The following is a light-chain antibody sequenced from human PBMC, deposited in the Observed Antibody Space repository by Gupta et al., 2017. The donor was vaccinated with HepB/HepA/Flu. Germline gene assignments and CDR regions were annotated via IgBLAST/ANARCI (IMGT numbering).Light chain of an antibody. Sequence: EIVMTQSPATLSVSPGRRATLSCRASQNIGSNLAWYQQTPAQPPSLLIFHASIRDAGTASRFGGGGGGKNVSLTTSSQQEEDYAGYYCQHNNDWPPWTFGQGTKVEIK. V-gene: IGKV3-15*01. CDR2: HAS. J-gene: IGKJ1*01. CDR3: QHNNDWPPWT. CDR1: QNIGSN.